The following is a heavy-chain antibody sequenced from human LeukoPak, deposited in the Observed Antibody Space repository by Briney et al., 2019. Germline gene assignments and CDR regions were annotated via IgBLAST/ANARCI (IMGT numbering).Heavy chain of an antibody. CDR1: GFTFSSYG. J-gene: IGHJ4*02. D-gene: IGHD5-12*01. V-gene: IGHV3-33*01. CDR2: IWYDGSNK. Sequence: GGSLRLSCAASGFTFSSYGMRWVRQAPGKGLEWVAVIWYDGSNKYYADSVKGRFTISRDNSKNTLYLQMNSLRAEDTAVYYCARGHYSGYDFAIDYWGQGTLVTVSS. CDR3: ARGHYSGYDFAIDY.